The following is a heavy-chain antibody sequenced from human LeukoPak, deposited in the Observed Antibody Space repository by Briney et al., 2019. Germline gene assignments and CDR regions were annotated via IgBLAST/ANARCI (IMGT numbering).Heavy chain of an antibody. D-gene: IGHD1-14*01. J-gene: IGHJ4*02. Sequence: ASVKVSCKASGGTFSSYAISWVRQAPGQGLEWMGGIIPIFGTANYAQKFQGRVTITADESTSTAYMELSSLRSEDTAVYYCARDPGGTELRYFDYWGQGTLVTVSS. CDR2: IIPIFGTA. CDR1: GGTFSSYA. CDR3: ARDPGGTELRYFDY. V-gene: IGHV1-69*13.